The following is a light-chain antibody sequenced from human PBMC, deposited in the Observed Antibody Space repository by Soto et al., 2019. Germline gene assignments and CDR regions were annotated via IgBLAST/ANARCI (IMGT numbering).Light chain of an antibody. CDR3: ATWDDSLNARGV. Sequence: QSVLTQTPSAYGTPGQRVTISCSGSRSNIGNNAVSWYHQFPGTAPKLLIYNNNQRPSGVPDRFSGSKSGTSASLAISGLQSEDEADYYCATWDDSLNARGVFGGGTKVTVL. CDR1: RSNIGNNA. J-gene: IGLJ3*02. CDR2: NNN. V-gene: IGLV1-44*01.